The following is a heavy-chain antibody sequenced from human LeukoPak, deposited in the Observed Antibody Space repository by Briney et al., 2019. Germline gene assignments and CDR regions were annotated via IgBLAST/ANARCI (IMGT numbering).Heavy chain of an antibody. CDR3: ARARYCSSTSCYGSWFDP. D-gene: IGHD2-2*01. CDR1: GFTFSSYS. CDR2: ISSSSYI. V-gene: IGHV3-21*01. J-gene: IGHJ5*02. Sequence: PGGSLRLSCAASGFTFSSYSMHWVRQAPGKGLEWVSSISSSSYIYYADSVKGRFTISRDNAKNSLYLQMNSLRAEDTAVYYCARARYCSSTSCYGSWFDPWGQGTLVTVSS.